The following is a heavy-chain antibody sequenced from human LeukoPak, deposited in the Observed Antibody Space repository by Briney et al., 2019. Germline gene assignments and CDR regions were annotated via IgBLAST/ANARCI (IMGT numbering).Heavy chain of an antibody. CDR3: ARQSQYYDFWSGYPRMDV. J-gene: IGHJ6*04. Sequence: SETLSLTCTVSGGSISSYYWSWIRQPPGKGLEWIGYIYYSGSTNYNPSLKSRVTISVDTSKNQSSLKLSSVTAADTAVYHCARQSQYYDFWSGYPRMDVWGKGTTVTVSS. D-gene: IGHD3-3*01. CDR1: GGSISSYY. V-gene: IGHV4-59*01. CDR2: IYYSGST.